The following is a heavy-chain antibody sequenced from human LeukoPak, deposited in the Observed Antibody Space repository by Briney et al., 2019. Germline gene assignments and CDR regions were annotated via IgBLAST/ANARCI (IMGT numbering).Heavy chain of an antibody. Sequence: SETLSLTCTVSGYSLSSGYYWGWIRQPPGKGLEWIGSVDHSGSTYDNPSLKSRLTISVDTSKNQFSLKLSSVTAADTAVYYCAREAYSGYANYYYYMDVWGKGTTVTISS. CDR2: VDHSGST. D-gene: IGHD5-12*01. CDR3: AREAYSGYANYYYYMDV. J-gene: IGHJ6*03. V-gene: IGHV4-38-2*02. CDR1: GYSLSSGYY.